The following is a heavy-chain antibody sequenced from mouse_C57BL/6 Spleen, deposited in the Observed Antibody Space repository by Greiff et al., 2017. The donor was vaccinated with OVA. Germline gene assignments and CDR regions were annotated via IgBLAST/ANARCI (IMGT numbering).Heavy chain of an antibody. D-gene: IGHD4-1*01. CDR3: ARGTGTVYWYFDV. V-gene: IGHV1-72*01. Sequence: QVHVKQPGAELVKPGASVKLSCKASGYTFTSYWMHWVKQRPGRGLEWIGRIDPNSGGTKYNEKFKSKATLTVDKPSSTAYMQLSSLTSEDSAVYYCARGTGTVYWYFDVWGTGTTVTVSS. CDR2: IDPNSGGT. CDR1: GYTFTSYW. J-gene: IGHJ1*03.